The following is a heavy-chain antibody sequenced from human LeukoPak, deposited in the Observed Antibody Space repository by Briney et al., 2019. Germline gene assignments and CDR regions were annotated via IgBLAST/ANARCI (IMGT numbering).Heavy chain of an antibody. CDR2: ISGSGGST. Sequence: GGSLRISCAASGFTFSSYAMSWVRQAPGKGPEWVSAISGSGGSTYYADSVKGRFTISRDNSKNTLYLQMNSLRAEDTAVYYCAKDPLTMVRGAGSGAFDIWGQGTMVTVSS. CDR3: AKDPLTMVRGAGSGAFDI. J-gene: IGHJ3*02. CDR1: GFTFSSYA. D-gene: IGHD3-10*01. V-gene: IGHV3-23*01.